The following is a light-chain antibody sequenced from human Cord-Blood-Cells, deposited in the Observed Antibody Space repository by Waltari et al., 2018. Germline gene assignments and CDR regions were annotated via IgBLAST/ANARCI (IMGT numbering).Light chain of an antibody. CDR1: SGINVGTYR. CDR2: YKSDSDK. V-gene: IGLV5-45*02. Sequence: QAVLTQSSSLSASPGASASLTCTLRSGINVGTYRIYWYQQKPGSPPQYLLRYKSDSDKQQGSGVPSRCSGSKDASANAGILLISGLQSEDEADYYCMIWHSSAWVFGGGTKLTVL. CDR3: MIWHSSAWV. J-gene: IGLJ3*02.